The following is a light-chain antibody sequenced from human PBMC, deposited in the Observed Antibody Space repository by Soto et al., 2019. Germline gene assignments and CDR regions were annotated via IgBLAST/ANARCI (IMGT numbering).Light chain of an antibody. CDR2: EVS. V-gene: IGLV2-14*01. CDR1: SGDVGGYVY. Sequence: QSVLTQPASVSGSPGQSITISCTGTSGDVGGYVYVSWYQQHPGKAPKLKIYEVSNRPSGVSNRFSGSKSGNTASLTISGLQAEDEADYYCSSYTSSSTLYVFGTGTKLTVL. CDR3: SSYTSSSTLYV. J-gene: IGLJ1*01.